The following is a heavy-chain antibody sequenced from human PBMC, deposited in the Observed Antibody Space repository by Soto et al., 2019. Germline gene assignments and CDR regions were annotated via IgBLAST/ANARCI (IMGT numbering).Heavy chain of an antibody. D-gene: IGHD3-3*01. CDR1: GFTFSSYA. CDR3: AKDYDFWSGPPARFDY. V-gene: IGHV3-23*01. Sequence: EVQLLESGGGLVQPGGSLRLSCAASGFTFSSYAMSWVRQAPGKGLEWVSAISGSGGSTYYADSVKGRFTISRDNSKNTLYLQMNSLRAEDTAVYYCAKDYDFWSGPPARFDYWGQGTLVTVSS. CDR2: ISGSGGST. J-gene: IGHJ4*02.